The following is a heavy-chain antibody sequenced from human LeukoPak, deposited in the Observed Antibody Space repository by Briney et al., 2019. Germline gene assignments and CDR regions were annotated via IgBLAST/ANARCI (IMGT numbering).Heavy chain of an antibody. D-gene: IGHD3-10*01. J-gene: IGHJ5*02. CDR3: ARVFTPINGYGSGSYSFLGSLDP. CDR1: GGTFTSYT. CDR2: IIPIFGTA. V-gene: IGHV1-69*13. Sequence: ASVKVSCKASGGTFTSYTIIWVRQAPGQGLEWMGGIIPIFGTANYAQKFQGRVTITADESTSTAYMELSSLRSEDTAVYYCARVFTPINGYGSGSYSFLGSLDPWGQGTLVTVSS.